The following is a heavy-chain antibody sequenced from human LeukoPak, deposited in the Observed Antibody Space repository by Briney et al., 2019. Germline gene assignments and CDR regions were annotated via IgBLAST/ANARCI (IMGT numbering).Heavy chain of an antibody. CDR1: GFTFSSYS. D-gene: IGHD2-2*01. J-gene: IGHJ4*02. CDR3: AREIVSSTCFDY. Sequence: GGPLRLSCAASGFTFSSYSMNWVRQAPGKGLEWVSSISSSSGYIYYADSVKGRFTISRDNAKNSLYLQMNSLRAEDTAVYYCAREIVSSTCFDYWGQGALVTVSS. CDR2: ISSSSGYI. V-gene: IGHV3-21*01.